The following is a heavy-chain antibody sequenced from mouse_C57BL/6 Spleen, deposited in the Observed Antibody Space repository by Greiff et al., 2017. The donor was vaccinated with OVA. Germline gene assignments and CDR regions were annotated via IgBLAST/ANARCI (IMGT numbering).Heavy chain of an antibody. D-gene: IGHD1-1*01. CDR3: GITTESYAMDY. V-gene: IGHV1-82*01. CDR2: IYPGDGDT. J-gene: IGHJ4*01. Sequence: QVQLQQSGPELVKPGASVKISCKASGYAFSSSWMNWVKQRPGKGLEWIGRIYPGDGDTNYNGKFKGKATLTADKSSSTAYMQLSSLTSEDSAVYFCGITTESYAMDYWGQGTSVTVSS. CDR1: GYAFSSSW.